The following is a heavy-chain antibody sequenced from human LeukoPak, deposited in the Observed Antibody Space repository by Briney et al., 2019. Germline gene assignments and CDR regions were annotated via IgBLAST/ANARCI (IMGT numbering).Heavy chain of an antibody. J-gene: IGHJ3*02. CDR3: AREPPGSGSFDT. V-gene: IGHV1-46*01. CDR2: TFSSGGST. D-gene: IGHD3-10*01. Sequence: ASVKVSCKASGDSFTAFYIHWVRQAPGQGLEWMAITFSSGGSTTCAQRFQGRLTTTMDTSTSTVYMELTSLKSEDTAVYYCAREPPGSGSFDTWGQGTMVSVSS. CDR1: GDSFTAFY.